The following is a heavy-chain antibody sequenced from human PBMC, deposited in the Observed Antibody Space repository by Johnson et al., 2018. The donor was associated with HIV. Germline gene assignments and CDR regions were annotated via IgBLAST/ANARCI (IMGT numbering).Heavy chain of an antibody. J-gene: IGHJ3*02. CDR2: INQDGTEK. D-gene: IGHD3-22*01. CDR1: GFTFSSYW. V-gene: IGHV3-7*01. CDR3: VRGSSGKYLADFDI. Sequence: VQLVESGGGLVQPGGSLRLSCAASGFTFSSYWLSWVRQAPGKGLEWVANINQDGTEKYYVDSVKGRFTISRDNAENSVYVQMNSLRAEDTAVYYCVRGSSGKYLADFDIWGQGTMVTVS.